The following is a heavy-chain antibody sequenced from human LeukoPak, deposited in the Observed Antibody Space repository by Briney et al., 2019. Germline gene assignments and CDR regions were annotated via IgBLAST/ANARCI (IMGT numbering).Heavy chain of an antibody. J-gene: IGHJ4*02. CDR2: IYPGDSDT. CDR3: ARRGPGYSSGWYY. CDR1: GYSFTSYW. Sequence: GESLKVSCKGSGYSFTSYWIGWVRQMPGKGLEWMGIIYPGDSDTRYSPSLQGQVTISADKSISTAYLQWSSLKASDTAMYYCARRGPGYSSGWYYWGQGTLVTVSS. D-gene: IGHD6-19*01. V-gene: IGHV5-51*01.